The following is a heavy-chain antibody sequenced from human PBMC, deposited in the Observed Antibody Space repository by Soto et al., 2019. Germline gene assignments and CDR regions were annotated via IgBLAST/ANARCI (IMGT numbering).Heavy chain of an antibody. CDR2: IYYSGTT. CDR3: ARKYCSSTFCSPFDY. J-gene: IGHJ4*02. D-gene: IGHD2-2*01. CDR1: GGSISSYY. Sequence: KTSETLSLTCTVSGGSISSYYWSWIRQPPGKGLEWIGDIYYSGTTNYSPSLKSRVAISLDTSENQFSLKLTSVTAADTAVYFCARKYCSSTFCSPFDYWGQGTLVTVSS. V-gene: IGHV4-59*01.